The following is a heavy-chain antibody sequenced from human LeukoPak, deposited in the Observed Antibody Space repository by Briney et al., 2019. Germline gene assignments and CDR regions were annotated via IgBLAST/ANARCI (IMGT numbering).Heavy chain of an antibody. V-gene: IGHV1-69*04. J-gene: IGHJ4*02. D-gene: IGHD6-19*01. CDR1: GGTFSSYA. CDR2: IIPILGIA. Sequence: ASVKVSCKASGGTFSSYALSWVRQAPGQGLEWMGRIIPILGIANYAQKFQGRVTITADKSTSTAYMELSSLRSEDTAVYYCARDTRDSSGWGPLGYYFDYWGQGTLVTVSS. CDR3: ARDTRDSSGWGPLGYYFDY.